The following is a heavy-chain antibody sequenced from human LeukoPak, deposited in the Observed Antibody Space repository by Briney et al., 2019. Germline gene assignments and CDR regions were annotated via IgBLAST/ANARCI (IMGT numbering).Heavy chain of an antibody. CDR2: IIPIFGTA. V-gene: IGHV1-69*05. CDR3: AKSTLPPAPRAAHNFDY. CDR1: GGTFSSYA. J-gene: IGHJ4*02. D-gene: IGHD2-2*01. Sequence: GSSVKVSCKASGGTFSSYAISWVRQAPGQGLEWMGGIIPIFGTANYAQKFQGRVTITTDESTSTAYMELSSLRSEDTAVYYCAKSTLPPAPRAAHNFDYWGQGTLVTVSS.